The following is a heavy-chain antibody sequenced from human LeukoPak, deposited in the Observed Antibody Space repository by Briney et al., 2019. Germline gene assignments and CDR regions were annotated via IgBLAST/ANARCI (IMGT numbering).Heavy chain of an antibody. CDR1: GFTFSDYY. J-gene: IGHJ4*02. D-gene: IGHD6-19*01. Sequence: GGSLRLSCAGSGFTFSDYYMAWIRQAPGKGLEWVSAIRGSGGGTYYADSVKGRFTISRDNSKNTLYLQMNSLRDEDTALYYCAKAGIGVVGYFDYWGQGTLVTVSS. V-gene: IGHV3-23*01. CDR3: AKAGIGVVGYFDY. CDR2: IRGSGGGT.